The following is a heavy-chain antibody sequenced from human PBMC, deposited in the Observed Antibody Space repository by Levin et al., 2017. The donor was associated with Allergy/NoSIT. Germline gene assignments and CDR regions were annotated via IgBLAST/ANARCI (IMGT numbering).Heavy chain of an antibody. J-gene: IGHJ3*01. CDR2: IVFDGNDQ. CDR1: GFQFSLYG. Sequence: GGSLRLSCAASGFQFSLYGMHWVRQAPGKGLEWVALIVFDGNDQYYADSVKGRFTISRDNSKNTLYLQMSSLRENDTAIYYCAKRGYCSGNTCQSHDAIDVWGQGTLVIASS. V-gene: IGHV3-30*18. D-gene: IGHD2-15*01. CDR3: AKRGYCSGNTCQSHDAIDV.